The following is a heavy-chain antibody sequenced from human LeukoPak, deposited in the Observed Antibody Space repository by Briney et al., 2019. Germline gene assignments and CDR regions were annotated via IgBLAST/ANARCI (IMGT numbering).Heavy chain of an antibody. Sequence: GGSLRLSCAASGFTFRSYAMHWVRQAPGKGLEWVAVILYDGSNQYYADSVKGRFTISRDNSKNTLYLQMNSLRPEDTAVYYCAKRPDDYSYGMDVWAQGTTVTVSS. CDR1: GFTFRSYA. V-gene: IGHV3-30-3*01. J-gene: IGHJ6*01. CDR3: AKRPDDYSYGMDV. CDR2: ILYDGSNQ.